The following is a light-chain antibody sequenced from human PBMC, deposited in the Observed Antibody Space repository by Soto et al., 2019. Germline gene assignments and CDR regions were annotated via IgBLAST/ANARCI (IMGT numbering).Light chain of an antibody. CDR2: GAS. Sequence: EIVMTQSPATLSVSPGERATLSCRASQSVSSNLAWYQQKPGQAPRLLLYGASTRTTGIPARFSGSGSGTEFNLTISGLQSEDFAVYYCQQYNNWPRWTFGQGTKVEIK. J-gene: IGKJ1*01. CDR3: QQYNNWPRWT. V-gene: IGKV3-15*01. CDR1: QSVSSN.